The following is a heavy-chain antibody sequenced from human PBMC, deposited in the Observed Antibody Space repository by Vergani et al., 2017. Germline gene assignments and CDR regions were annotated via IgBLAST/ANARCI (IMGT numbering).Heavy chain of an antibody. Sequence: QVQLQQWGAGLLKPSQTLSLTCTVSGGSISSGGYYWSWNHQHPGKGLEWIGYIYYSGSTNYNPSLKSRVTISVDTSKNHFSLKLSSVAAADTAVYYCARNDFWSGDAFDIWGEGTMVTVSS. CDR3: ARNDFWSGDAFDI. CDR2: IYYSGST. J-gene: IGHJ3*02. CDR1: GGSISSGGYY. D-gene: IGHD3-3*01. V-gene: IGHV4-31*03.